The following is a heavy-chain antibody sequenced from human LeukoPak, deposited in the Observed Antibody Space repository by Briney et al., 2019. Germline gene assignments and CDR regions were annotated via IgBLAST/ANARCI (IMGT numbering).Heavy chain of an antibody. J-gene: IGHJ4*02. Sequence: GGSRRLYCAASGFTFSNYWMSWVRQAPGKGVEWVANIKQDGSEKYYVDSVKGRFTISRDTAKNSLYLQMNSLRAEDTAVYYCATYTAMVTYFAYWGQGTLVTVSS. CDR3: ATYTAMVTYFAY. D-gene: IGHD5-18*01. CDR2: IKQDGSEK. V-gene: IGHV3-7*03. CDR1: GFTFSNYW.